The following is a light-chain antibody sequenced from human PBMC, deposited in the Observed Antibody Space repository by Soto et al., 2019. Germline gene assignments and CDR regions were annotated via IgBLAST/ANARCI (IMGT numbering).Light chain of an antibody. J-gene: IGLJ2*01. CDR1: SGDIGSDDV. CDR3: CSYAGHVL. CDR2: EGT. Sequence: QSALTQPASVSGSPGQSITISCTGTSGDIGSDDVVSWYQQHPGEAPKLMIYEGTKRPSGLSNRFSGSRSGNTASLTISGLQAEDEADYYCCSYAGHVLFGGGTKVTVL. V-gene: IGLV2-23*01.